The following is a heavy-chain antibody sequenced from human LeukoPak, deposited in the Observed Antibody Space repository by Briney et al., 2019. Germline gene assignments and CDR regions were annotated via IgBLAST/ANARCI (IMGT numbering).Heavy chain of an antibody. V-gene: IGHV4-34*01. D-gene: IGHD4-17*01. CDR1: GGSFSGYY. CDR2: INHSGST. J-gene: IGHJ4*02. CDR3: ARGGEGVGYGDSLNYFDY. Sequence: SETLSLTCAVYGGSFSGYYWSWIRQPPGKGLEWIGEINHSGSTNYNPSLKSRVTISVDTSKNQFSLKLSSVTAADTAVYYCARGGEGVGYGDSLNYFDYWGQGTLVTVSS.